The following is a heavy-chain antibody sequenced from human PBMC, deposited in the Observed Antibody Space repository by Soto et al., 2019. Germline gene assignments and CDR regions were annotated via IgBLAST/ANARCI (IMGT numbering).Heavy chain of an antibody. J-gene: IGHJ4*02. D-gene: IGHD3-10*01. CDR3: ARGLPFGELSPHFDY. CDR1: GGSFSGYY. V-gene: IGHV4-34*01. Sequence: SETLSLTCAVYGGSFSGYYWSWIRQPPGKGLEWIGEINHSGSTNYNPSLKSRVTISVDTSKNQFSLKLSSVTAADTAVYYCARGLPFGELSPHFDYWGQGTLVTVSS. CDR2: INHSGST.